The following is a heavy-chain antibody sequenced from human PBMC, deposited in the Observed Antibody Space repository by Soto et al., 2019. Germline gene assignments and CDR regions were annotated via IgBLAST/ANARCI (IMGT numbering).Heavy chain of an antibody. V-gene: IGHV3-30-3*01. Sequence: GGSLRLSCAASGFTFSSYAMHWVRQAPGKGLEWVAVISYDGSNKYYADSVKGRFTISRDNSKNTLYLQMTSLRAEDTAVYYCARDPLWGTAMVLWYFDLWGRGTLVTVSS. J-gene: IGHJ2*01. D-gene: IGHD5-18*01. CDR1: GFTFSSYA. CDR2: ISYDGSNK. CDR3: ARDPLWGTAMVLWYFDL.